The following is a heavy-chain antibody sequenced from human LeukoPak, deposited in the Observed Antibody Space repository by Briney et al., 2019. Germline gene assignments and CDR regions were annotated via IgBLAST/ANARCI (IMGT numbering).Heavy chain of an antibody. CDR1: GYTLTSYY. CDR3: AILWAWEFDY. J-gene: IGHJ4*02. V-gene: IGHV1-46*01. Sequence: ASVKVSCKASGYTLTSYYMHWVRQAPGQGLEWMGIINPSGGSTSYAQKFQGRVTMTRDTSTSTVYMELSSLRSEDTAVYYCAILWAWEFDYWGQGTLATVSS. CDR2: INPSGGST. D-gene: IGHD2-21*01.